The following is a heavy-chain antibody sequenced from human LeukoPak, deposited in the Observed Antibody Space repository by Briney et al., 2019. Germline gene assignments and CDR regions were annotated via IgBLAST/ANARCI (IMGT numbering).Heavy chain of an antibody. V-gene: IGHV3-74*01. CDR3: ARSGQASLYYYGMDV. CDR1: GFTFSSYW. D-gene: IGHD1-1*01. Sequence: GGSLRLSCAASGFTFSSYWMHWVRQAPGKGLVWVSRINSDGSSTSYADPVKGRFTISRDNAKNTLYLQMNSLRAEDTAVYYCARSGQASLYYYGMDVWGQGTTVTVSS. J-gene: IGHJ6*02. CDR2: INSDGSST.